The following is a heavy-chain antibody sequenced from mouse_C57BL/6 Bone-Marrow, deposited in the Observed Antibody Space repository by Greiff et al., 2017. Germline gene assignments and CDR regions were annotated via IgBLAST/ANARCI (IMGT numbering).Heavy chain of an antibody. D-gene: IGHD4-1*01. CDR3: VRHETGDY. V-gene: IGHV10-1*01. CDR1: GFSFNTYA. J-gene: IGHJ2*01. Sequence: EVKLVESGGGLVQPKGSLTLSCAASGFSFNTYAMNWVRQAPGKGLEWVARIRSKSNNYATYYADSVKDRLTSSRDDSETMLYLQMNNLKTEDTAMYYCVRHETGDYWGQGTTLTVSS. CDR2: IRSKSNNYAT.